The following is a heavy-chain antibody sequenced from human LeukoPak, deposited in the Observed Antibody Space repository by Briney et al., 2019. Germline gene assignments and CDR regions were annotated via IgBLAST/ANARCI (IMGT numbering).Heavy chain of an antibody. V-gene: IGHV3-11*04. Sequence: PGGSLRLSCAASGFTFSDYYMRWIRRAPGKGLEWISYISNSGSTIYYADSVKGRFTISRDNAKNSLFLQMNSLRADDTAVYYCARGRWQLVPFDYWGQGTLVTVSS. D-gene: IGHD6-6*01. CDR1: GFTFSDYY. CDR2: ISNSGSTI. CDR3: ARGRWQLVPFDY. J-gene: IGHJ4*02.